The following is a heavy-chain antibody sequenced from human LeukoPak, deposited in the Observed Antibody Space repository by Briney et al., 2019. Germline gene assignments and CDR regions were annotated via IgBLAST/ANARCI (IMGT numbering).Heavy chain of an antibody. D-gene: IGHD6-13*01. CDR3: AGASAAAGTRAPNFDY. J-gene: IGHJ4*02. Sequence: GGSLRLSCAASGFTFSSYAMSWVRQAPGKGLEWVSAISGSGGSTYYADSVKGRFTISRDNSKNTLYLQMNSLRAEDTAVYYCAGASAAAGTRAPNFDYWGQGTLVTVSS. CDR1: GFTFSSYA. V-gene: IGHV3-23*01. CDR2: ISGSGGST.